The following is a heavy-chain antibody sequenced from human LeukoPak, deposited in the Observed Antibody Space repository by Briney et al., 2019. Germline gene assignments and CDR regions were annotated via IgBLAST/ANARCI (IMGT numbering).Heavy chain of an antibody. CDR3: AKVSAVAAPYYFDY. V-gene: IGHV3-23*01. Sequence: PGGSLRLSCAASGFTFTTYNMHWVRQAPGKGLEWVSAISGSGGSTYYADSVKGRFTISRDNSKNTLYLQMNSLRAEDTAVYYCAKVSAVAAPYYFDYWGQGTLVTVSS. D-gene: IGHD2-15*01. CDR1: GFTFTTYN. CDR2: ISGSGGST. J-gene: IGHJ4*02.